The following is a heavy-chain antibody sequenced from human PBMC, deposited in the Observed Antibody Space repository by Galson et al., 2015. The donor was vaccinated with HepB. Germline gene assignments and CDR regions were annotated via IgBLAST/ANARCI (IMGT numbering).Heavy chain of an antibody. Sequence: SLRLSCAASGFTFRSYGMHWVRQAPGKGLEWVAMIWFDGSNEYYADSVKGRFTISRDSSRNTLHLQMNSLRAEDTAVYYCAREPYSTSWNYYYGMDVWGRRTTVNVSS. J-gene: IGHJ6*02. D-gene: IGHD6-13*01. V-gene: IGHV3-33*01. CDR3: AREPYSTSWNYYYGMDV. CDR1: GFTFRSYG. CDR2: IWFDGSNE.